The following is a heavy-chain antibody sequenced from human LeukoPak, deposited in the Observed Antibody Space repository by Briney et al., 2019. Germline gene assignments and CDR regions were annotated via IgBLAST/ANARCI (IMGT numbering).Heavy chain of an antibody. J-gene: IGHJ4*02. Sequence: PGGSLRLSCAASGFNFGSYWMTWVRQAPGKGLEWVANINRDESEEYCVGSLKGRFTVSRDNAKNSLFLQMNSLRAEDTAVYYCTRDVRDEYTSGWYPIGYWGQGTLVTVSS. CDR2: INRDESEE. V-gene: IGHV3-7*01. CDR3: TRDVRDEYTSGWYPIGY. CDR1: GFNFGSYW. D-gene: IGHD6-19*01.